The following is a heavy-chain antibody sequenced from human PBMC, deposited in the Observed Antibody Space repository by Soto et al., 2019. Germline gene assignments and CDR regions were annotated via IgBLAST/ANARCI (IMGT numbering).Heavy chain of an antibody. J-gene: IGHJ4*02. V-gene: IGHV4-59*08. Sequence: QVQLQESGPGLVKPSETLSLTCTVSGGSISSYYWSWIRQPPGKGLEWIGYIYYSGSTNYNPSLKSRVTISVDTSKNQFSRRLSSVTAADTAVYYCARGGYYYGSGNFDYWGQGTLVTVSS. D-gene: IGHD3-10*01. CDR1: GGSISSYY. CDR2: IYYSGST. CDR3: ARGGYYYGSGNFDY.